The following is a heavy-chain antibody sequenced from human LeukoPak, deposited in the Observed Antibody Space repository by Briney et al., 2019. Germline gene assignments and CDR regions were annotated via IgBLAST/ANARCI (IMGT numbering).Heavy chain of an antibody. Sequence: GGSLRLSCAASGFTFRTYWMSWVRQAPGKGLEWVANINEDGSGKSYVDSMKGRFAISRDNAENSLFLQMNSLRAEDTAVCYCARDRIFDYWGQGILVTVSS. V-gene: IGHV3-7*03. CDR1: GFTFRTYW. D-gene: IGHD2-15*01. CDR2: INEDGSGK. J-gene: IGHJ4*02. CDR3: ARDRIFDY.